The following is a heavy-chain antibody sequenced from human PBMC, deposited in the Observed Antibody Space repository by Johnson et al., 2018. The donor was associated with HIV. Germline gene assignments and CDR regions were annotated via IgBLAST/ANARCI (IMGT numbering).Heavy chain of an antibody. Sequence: QVQLVESGGGVVQPGRSLRLSCAASGFTFSSYAMHWVRQAPGKGLEWVAVISYDGSNKYYADSVKGRFTISRDNSKNTLYLQMNSLGAEDTAVYYCVRGGYSGYDSGAFDIWGQGKMVTVSS. CDR2: ISYDGSNK. V-gene: IGHV3-30-3*01. CDR3: VRGGYSGYDSGAFDI. CDR1: GFTFSSYA. D-gene: IGHD5-12*01. J-gene: IGHJ3*02.